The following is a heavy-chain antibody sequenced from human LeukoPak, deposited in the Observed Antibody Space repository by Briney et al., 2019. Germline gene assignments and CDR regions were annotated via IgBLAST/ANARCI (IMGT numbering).Heavy chain of an antibody. V-gene: IGHV3-23*01. J-gene: IGHJ4*02. Sequence: PGGSLRLSCAASGFTFSSYAMSWVRQAPGKGLEWVSAISGSGGSTYYADSVKGRFTISRDNSKNTLYLQMNSPRAEDTVVYYCARRYSSGSFDYWGQGTLVTVSS. CDR2: ISGSGGST. CDR3: ARRYSSGSFDY. CDR1: GFTFSSYA. D-gene: IGHD6-19*01.